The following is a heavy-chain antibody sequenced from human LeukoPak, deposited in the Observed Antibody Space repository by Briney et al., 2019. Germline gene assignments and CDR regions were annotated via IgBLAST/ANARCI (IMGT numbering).Heavy chain of an antibody. Sequence: ESGPTLVKPTQTLTLTCTFSGFSLSTNGMGMGWIRQPPGKALEWLGFIWDDEKRYSPSLKSRLTITKDTSRDQVVLTMTNMDPVDTATYYCAQTGGHAETSYFDHWGQGTLVTVSS. CDR1: GFSLSTNGMG. V-gene: IGHV2-5*02. CDR3: AQTGGHAETSYFDH. D-gene: IGHD7-27*01. J-gene: IGHJ4*02. CDR2: IWDDEK.